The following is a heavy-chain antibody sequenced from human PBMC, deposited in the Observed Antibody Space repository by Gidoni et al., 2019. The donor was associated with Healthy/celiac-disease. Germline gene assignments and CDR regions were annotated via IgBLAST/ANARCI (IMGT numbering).Heavy chain of an antibody. CDR2: IYHSGST. CDR1: GGAISSSNR. Sequence: QVQLQESGPGLVTPSGTLSLTFAVSGGAISSSNRWSWVRQPPGKGLEWIGEIYHSGSTNYNPSLKSRVTISVDKSKNQFSLKLSSVTAADTAVYYCARDVGYCSGGSCYHDAFDIWGQGTMVTVSS. V-gene: IGHV4-4*02. J-gene: IGHJ3*02. D-gene: IGHD2-15*01. CDR3: ARDVGYCSGGSCYHDAFDI.